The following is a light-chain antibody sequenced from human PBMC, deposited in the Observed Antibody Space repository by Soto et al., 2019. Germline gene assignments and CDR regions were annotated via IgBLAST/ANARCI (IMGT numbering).Light chain of an antibody. CDR3: QQYNNWLRVYT. CDR1: QSVSSN. J-gene: IGKJ2*01. V-gene: IGKV3-15*01. Sequence: EIVMTQSPATLSVSPGERATLSCRASQSVSSNLAWYQQKPGQAPRLLIYGASTRATGIPARFSGGGSGTEFTLTISSLQSEDFAVYYCQQYNNWLRVYTFGQGTKLEIK. CDR2: GAS.